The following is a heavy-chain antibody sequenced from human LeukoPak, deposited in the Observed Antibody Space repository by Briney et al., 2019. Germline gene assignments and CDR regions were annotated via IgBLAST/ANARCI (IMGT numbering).Heavy chain of an antibody. Sequence: ASVKVSCKASGYSFTTYAMHWVRQAPGQRLEWMGWINAGNGNTKYSQKFQGRVTITRDTSASTAYMELSSLRSEDTAVYYCARTTAMVTIFDYWGQGTLVTVSS. D-gene: IGHD5-18*01. J-gene: IGHJ4*02. V-gene: IGHV1-3*01. CDR2: INAGNGNT. CDR1: GYSFTTYA. CDR3: ARTTAMVTIFDY.